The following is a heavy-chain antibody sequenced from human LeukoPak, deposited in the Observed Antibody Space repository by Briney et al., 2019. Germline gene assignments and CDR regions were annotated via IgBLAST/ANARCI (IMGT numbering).Heavy chain of an antibody. Sequence: SETLSLTCAVYGGSFSGYYWSWIRQPPGKGLEWIGEINHSGSTNYNPSLKSRVTISVDTSKNQFSLKLSSVTAPDTAVYYCARDPIAGRVGYYFDYWGQGTLVTVSS. CDR2: INHSGST. D-gene: IGHD6-13*01. V-gene: IGHV4-34*01. CDR1: GGSFSGYY. CDR3: ARDPIAGRVGYYFDY. J-gene: IGHJ4*02.